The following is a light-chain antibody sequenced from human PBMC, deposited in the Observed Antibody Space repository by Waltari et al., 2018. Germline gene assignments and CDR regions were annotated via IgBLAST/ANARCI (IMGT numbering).Light chain of an antibody. V-gene: IGLV1-40*01. Sequence: QSLLTQPPSVSGAPGQTVTISSTGSSSNTGTGYDVHWYHQIPGSAPKVLIYRDDNRPSGVPGRFSGSKSGTSASLSVTGLHVEDEADYFCQSFDRDLNAVLFGGGTKLTVL. CDR2: RDD. CDR3: QSFDRDLNAVL. CDR1: SSNTGTGYD. J-gene: IGLJ2*01.